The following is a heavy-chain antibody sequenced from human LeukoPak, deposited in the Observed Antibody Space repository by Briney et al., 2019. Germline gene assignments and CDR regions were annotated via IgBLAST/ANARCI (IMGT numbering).Heavy chain of an antibody. D-gene: IGHD1-26*01. V-gene: IGHV3-7*01. Sequence: GGSLRLSCAASGFTFSSYSINWVRQAPGKGLEWVANIKQDGSEKYYVDSVKGRFTISRDNAKNSLYLQMNSLRAEDTAVYYCARVYSGSYEGWGQGTLVTVSS. CDR3: ARVYSGSYEG. CDR2: IKQDGSEK. CDR1: GFTFSSYS. J-gene: IGHJ4*02.